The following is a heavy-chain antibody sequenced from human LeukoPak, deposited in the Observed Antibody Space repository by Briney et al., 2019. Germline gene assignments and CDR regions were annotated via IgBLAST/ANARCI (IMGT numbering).Heavy chain of an antibody. CDR3: ARGGDPVKYHAEYFHH. V-gene: IGHV3-74*01. J-gene: IGHJ1*01. CDR1: GFTFSNYW. D-gene: IGHD2-21*02. CDR2: ISDDGSRI. Sequence: PGGSLRLSCAASGFTFSNYWMHWVRQAPGKGLVWVSRISDDGSRITYADSVRGRFTISRDNAKNTLYLQMNSLRAEDTAVYYCARGGDPVKYHAEYFHHWGQGTLVTVSS.